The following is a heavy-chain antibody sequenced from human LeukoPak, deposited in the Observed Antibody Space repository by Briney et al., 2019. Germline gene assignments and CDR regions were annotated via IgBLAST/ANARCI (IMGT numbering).Heavy chain of an antibody. D-gene: IGHD6-13*01. J-gene: IGHJ4*02. CDR2: IRYGGSNK. Sequence: GGSLRLSCAASGFTFSSYGMHWVRQAPGKGLEWVAFIRYGGSNKYYADSVKGRFTISRDNSKNTLYLQMNSLRAEDTAVYYCAKDRGYSSSWCDYWGQGTLVTVSS. V-gene: IGHV3-30*02. CDR3: AKDRGYSSSWCDY. CDR1: GFTFSSYG.